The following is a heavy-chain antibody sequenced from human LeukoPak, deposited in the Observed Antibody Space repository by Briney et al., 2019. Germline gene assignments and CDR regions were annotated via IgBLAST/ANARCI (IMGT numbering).Heavy chain of an antibody. J-gene: IGHJ5*02. V-gene: IGHV4-30-2*01. CDR2: IYHSGST. CDR1: GGSISSGGYY. Sequence: KTSETLSLTCTVSGGSISSGGYYWSWIRQPPGKGLEWIGYIYHSGSTYYNPSLKSRVTISVDRSKNQFSLKLSSVTAADTAVYYCARDSGQQLAPWGQGTLVTVSS. CDR3: ARDSGQQLAP. D-gene: IGHD6-13*01.